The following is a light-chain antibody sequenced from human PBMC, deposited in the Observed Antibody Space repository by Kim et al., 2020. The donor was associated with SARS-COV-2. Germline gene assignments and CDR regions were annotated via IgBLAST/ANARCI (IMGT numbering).Light chain of an antibody. J-gene: IGKJ4*01. CDR2: GAS. CDR1: QTVRNNY. Sequence: LSPGDRATLSCRASQTVRNNYLAWYQQKPGQAPSLLIYGASSRATGIPDRFSGGGSGTDFTLTIRRLEPEDFAVYYCQQYGSSPGTFGGGTKVEI. V-gene: IGKV3-20*01. CDR3: QQYGSSPGT.